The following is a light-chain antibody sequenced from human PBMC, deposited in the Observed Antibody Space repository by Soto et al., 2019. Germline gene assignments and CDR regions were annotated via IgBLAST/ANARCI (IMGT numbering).Light chain of an antibody. CDR1: QSVGSY. J-gene: IGKJ1*01. CDR3: QQYGDRPRT. V-gene: IGKV3-15*01. CDR2: DAS. Sequence: EIVMTQSPATLSLSPGEGATLSCRASQSVGSYLAWYHQRSGQAPRLLIFDASIRVPTTPARFSGSVSGTEFTLTISSLESEDFAVYFCQQYGDRPRTFGQGTKVDIK.